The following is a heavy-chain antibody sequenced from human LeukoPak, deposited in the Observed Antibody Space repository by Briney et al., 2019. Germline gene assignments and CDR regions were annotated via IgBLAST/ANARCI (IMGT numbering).Heavy chain of an antibody. J-gene: IGHJ4*02. CDR2: ISSSGST. CDR1: GGSISSYY. Sequence: SETLSLTCTVSGGSISSYYWSWIRQPPGKGLEWIGYISSSGSTNYNPSLKSRVTISVDTSKNQFSLKLSSVTAADTAVYYCARGGIGYCSGGRCYLSQFGCWGQGTLVTVSS. CDR3: ARGGIGYCSGGRCYLSQFGC. V-gene: IGHV4-59*01. D-gene: IGHD2-15*01.